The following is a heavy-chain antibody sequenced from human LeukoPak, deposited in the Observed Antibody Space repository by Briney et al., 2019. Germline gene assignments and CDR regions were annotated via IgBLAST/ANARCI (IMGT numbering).Heavy chain of an antibody. V-gene: IGHV3-43*01. CDR2: ISWDGGST. CDR3: AKAPWGYLVPGTRGEAYYFDY. Sequence: GGSLRLSCAASGFTFDDYTMHWVRQAPGKGLEWVSLISWDGGSTYYADSVKGRFTISRDNSKNSLYLQMNSLRTEDTALYYCAKAPWGYLVPGTRGEAYYFDYWGQGTLVTVSS. J-gene: IGHJ4*02. CDR1: GFTFDDYT. D-gene: IGHD1-1*01.